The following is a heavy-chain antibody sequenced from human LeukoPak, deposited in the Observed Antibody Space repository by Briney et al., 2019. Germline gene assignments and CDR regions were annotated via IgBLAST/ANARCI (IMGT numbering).Heavy chain of an antibody. J-gene: IGHJ4*02. CDR1: GFTFSDYA. CDR3: ATDRERDPSVYYLV. V-gene: IGHV3-23*01. Sequence: GGSLRLSCAASGFTFSDYAMSWVRQAPGQGLEWVSTISDDGSGTYYADSVKGRFTISRDNSKNTLFLQINSLRAEDSAVYYCATDRERDPSVYYLVGGQGTLTTVSS. CDR2: ISDDGSGT. D-gene: IGHD3-22*01.